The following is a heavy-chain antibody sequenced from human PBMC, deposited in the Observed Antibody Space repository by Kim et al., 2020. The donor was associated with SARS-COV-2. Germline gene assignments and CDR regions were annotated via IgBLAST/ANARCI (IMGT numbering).Heavy chain of an antibody. D-gene: IGHD2-2*01. V-gene: IGHV1-3*01. Sequence: ASVKVSCKASGYTFTSYAMHWVRQAPGQRLEWMGWINAGNGNTKYSQKFQGRVTITRDTSASTAYMELSSLRSEDTAVYYCARVVPAATDYYYYGMDVWGQGTTVTVSS. CDR1: GYTFTSYA. CDR3: ARVVPAATDYYYYGMDV. CDR2: INAGNGNT. J-gene: IGHJ6*02.